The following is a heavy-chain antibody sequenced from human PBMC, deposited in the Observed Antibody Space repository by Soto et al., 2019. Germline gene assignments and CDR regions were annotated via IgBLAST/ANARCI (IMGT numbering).Heavy chain of an antibody. D-gene: IGHD2-15*01. CDR3: ARSYCSGGSCYSDNYYYYGMDV. CDR2: IIPIFGTA. CDR1: GGTFSSYA. V-gene: IGHV1-69*01. J-gene: IGHJ6*02. Sequence: QVQLVQSGAEVKKPGSSVKVSCKASGGTFSSYAISWVRQAPGQGLEWMGGIIPIFGTANYAQKFQGRVTITADESTSTAYMELSSRRSEDTAVYYCARSYCSGGSCYSDNYYYYGMDVWGQGTTVTVSS.